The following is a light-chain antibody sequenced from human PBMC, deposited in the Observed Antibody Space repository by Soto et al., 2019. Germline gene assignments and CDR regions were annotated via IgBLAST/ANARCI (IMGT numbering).Light chain of an antibody. CDR2: ATS. J-gene: IGKJ1*01. V-gene: IGKV3-20*01. CDR3: HQFGYSPRT. Sequence: EIVLTQSPGTLSLSPGERATLSCRASQSVSNNYLAWYQQKPGQAPRLLIFATSRRATDIPDRFSGSGSGTDFTLAIRRLEPEDFAVYYCHQFGYSPRTFGQGTRWIS. CDR1: QSVSNNY.